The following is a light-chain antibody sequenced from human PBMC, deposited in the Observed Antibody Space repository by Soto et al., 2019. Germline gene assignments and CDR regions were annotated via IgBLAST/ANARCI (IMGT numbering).Light chain of an antibody. CDR3: SSYTTSDTLA. J-gene: IGLJ2*01. V-gene: IGLV2-14*01. Sequence: QSVLTQPASVSGSPGQSITIPCTGTSNDIGGYIYVSWYQHHPGRAPKLIIYEVRNRPSGVSNLFSGSKSDNTASLTISGLQAEDEATYYCSSYTTSDTLAFGGGTKLTVL. CDR2: EVR. CDR1: SNDIGGYIY.